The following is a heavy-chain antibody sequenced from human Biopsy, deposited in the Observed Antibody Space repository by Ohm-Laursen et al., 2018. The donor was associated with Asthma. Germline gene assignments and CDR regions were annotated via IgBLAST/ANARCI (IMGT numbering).Heavy chain of an antibody. CDR1: GYTFINYA. D-gene: IGHD3-3*01. CDR2: INPGNGNT. V-gene: IGHV1-3*01. CDR3: MRDGARIAIFGVGDYFDY. J-gene: IGHJ4*02. Sequence: ASVKVSCKTSGYTFINYAIHWVRQAPGQRLEWMGWINPGNGNTKYSQKFQGRVTITRDTSASTAYMELSSLRSEDTAVYYCMRDGARIAIFGVGDYFDYWGQGTLVTVSS.